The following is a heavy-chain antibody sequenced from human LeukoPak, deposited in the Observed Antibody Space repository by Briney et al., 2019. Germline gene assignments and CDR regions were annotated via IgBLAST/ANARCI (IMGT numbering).Heavy chain of an antibody. V-gene: IGHV4-34*01. Sequence: PSETLSPTCAVYGGSFSGYYWSWIRQPPGKGLEWIGEINHSGSTNYNPSLKSRVTISVDASKNQFSLKLSSVTAADTAVYYCAREIVYSSSWTGKFDYWGQGTLVTVSS. CDR2: INHSGST. CDR1: GGSFSGYY. CDR3: AREIVYSSSWTGKFDY. D-gene: IGHD6-13*01. J-gene: IGHJ4*02.